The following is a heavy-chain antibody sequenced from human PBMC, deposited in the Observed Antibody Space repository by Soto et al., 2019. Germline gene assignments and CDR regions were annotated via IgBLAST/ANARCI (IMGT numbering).Heavy chain of an antibody. D-gene: IGHD6-25*01. V-gene: IGHV4-31*03. J-gene: IGHJ6*02. Sequence: QVQLQESGPGLVKPSQTLSLTCTVSGVSISSDVKFWRWIRQSPGKALAWIGNIYHSGTTYYNPSLERRVTISVFPSANQFPLTLISMTAADTAVYFCARVWNPPPPGDSGGGGGFNYCGLEVWGQGTTVTGSS. CDR1: GVSISSDVKF. CDR2: IYHSGTT. CDR3: ARVWNPPPPGDSGGGGGFNYCGLEV.